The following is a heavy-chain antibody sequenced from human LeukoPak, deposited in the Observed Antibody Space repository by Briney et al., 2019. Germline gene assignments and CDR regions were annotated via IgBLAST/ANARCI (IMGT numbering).Heavy chain of an antibody. CDR2: IDPHSGDT. CDR3: ARWDGYSSSPDY. V-gene: IGHV1-2*02. Sequence: ASVKVSCKASGYSFTGYYMHWVRQAPGQGLEWMGWIDPHSGDTGYAQKFQGRVTMTRDMSITTTYMELTRLRSDDTAFYYCARWDGYSSSPDYWGQGSLVTVSS. CDR1: GYSFTGYY. J-gene: IGHJ4*02. D-gene: IGHD6-13*01.